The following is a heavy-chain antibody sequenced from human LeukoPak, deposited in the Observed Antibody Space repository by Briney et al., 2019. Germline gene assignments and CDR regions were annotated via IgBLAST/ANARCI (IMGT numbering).Heavy chain of an antibody. D-gene: IGHD3-3*01. Sequence: GGSLRLSCAASGFTFSSYGMHWVRQAPGKGLEWVAFIRYDGSNKYYADSVKGRFTISRDNSKNTVYLQMNSLRAEDTAVFYCARDVTDYDFWSGYEWFDPWGQGTLVTVSS. CDR1: GFTFSSYG. J-gene: IGHJ5*02. CDR3: ARDVTDYDFWSGYEWFDP. CDR2: IRYDGSNK. V-gene: IGHV3-30*02.